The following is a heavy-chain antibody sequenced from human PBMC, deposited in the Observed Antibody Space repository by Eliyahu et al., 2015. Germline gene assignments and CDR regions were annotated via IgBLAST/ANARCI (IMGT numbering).Heavy chain of an antibody. D-gene: IGHD2-15*01. J-gene: IGHJ6*02. CDR2: ISGDGGST. CDR3: AKDMLPENMPYYYGMDV. V-gene: IGHV3-43*02. Sequence: EVQLVESGGGVVQPGGSLRLSCAASGFTFDDYAMHWVRQAPGKGLEWVSLISGDGGSTYYADSVKGRFTISRDNSKNSLYLQMNSLRTEDTALYYCAKDMLPENMPYYYGMDVWGQGTTVTVSS. CDR1: GFTFDDYA.